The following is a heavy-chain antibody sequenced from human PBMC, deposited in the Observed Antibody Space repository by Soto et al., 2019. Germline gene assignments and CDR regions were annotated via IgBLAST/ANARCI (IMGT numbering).Heavy chain of an antibody. CDR1: GYTFTSYD. CDR2: MNPNSGNT. V-gene: IGHV1-8*01. CDR3: ARTIYGVNVDY. J-gene: IGHJ4*02. Sequence: QVQLVQSGAEVKQPGASVKVSCKASGYTFTSYDINWVRQATGQGLEWMGWMNPNSGNTGDAHKFQGRVTMTRNTSMSTAYIALTSLTADDTAVYYCARTIYGVNVDYWGQGTLITVSS. D-gene: IGHD4-17*01.